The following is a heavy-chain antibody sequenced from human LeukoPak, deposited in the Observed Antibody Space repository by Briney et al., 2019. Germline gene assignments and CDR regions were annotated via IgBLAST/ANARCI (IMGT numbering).Heavy chain of an antibody. J-gene: IGHJ1*01. Sequence: GGSLRLSCAASGFTVSSNYMSWVRQAPGKGLEWVSVIYSGGRTFYADSVKGRFTISRDNSKNSLYLQMNSLRAEDTAVYYCARDRSFYDISGYYHYGDFQYWGQGTLLAVSS. CDR1: GFTVSSNY. CDR2: IYSGGRT. V-gene: IGHV3-53*01. CDR3: ARDRSFYDISGYYHYGDFQY. D-gene: IGHD3-22*01.